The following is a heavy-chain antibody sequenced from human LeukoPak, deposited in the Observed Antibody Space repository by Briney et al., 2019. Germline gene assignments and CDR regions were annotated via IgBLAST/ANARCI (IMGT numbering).Heavy chain of an antibody. J-gene: IGHJ4*02. D-gene: IGHD6-19*01. CDR1: GYTFTSSA. CDR2: INTNTGNP. Sequence: ASVKVSCKASGYTFTSSALNWVRQAPGQGLEWMGWINTNTGNPTYAQGFTGRFVFSLDTSVGTAYLHISSLEAEDTAIYYCATDLKKGDSGCFDYWGQGTLVTVSS. CDR3: ATDLKKGDSGCFDY. V-gene: IGHV7-4-1*02.